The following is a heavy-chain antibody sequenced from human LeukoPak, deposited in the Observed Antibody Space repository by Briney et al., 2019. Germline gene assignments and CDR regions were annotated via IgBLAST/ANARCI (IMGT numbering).Heavy chain of an antibody. CDR1: GFTFSSYA. V-gene: IGHV3-30*04. CDR3: ARDVGGVINSLDY. J-gene: IGHJ4*02. D-gene: IGHD3-10*01. CDR2: ISYDGSNK. Sequence: TGGSLRLSCAASGFTFSSYAMHWVRQAPGKGLEWVAVISYDGSNKYYADSVKGRFTISRDNSKNTLYPQMNSLRAEDTAVYYCARDVGGVINSLDYWGQGTLVTVSS.